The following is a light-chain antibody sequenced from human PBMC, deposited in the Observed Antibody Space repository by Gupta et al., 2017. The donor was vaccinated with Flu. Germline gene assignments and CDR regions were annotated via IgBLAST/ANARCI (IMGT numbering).Light chain of an antibody. Sequence: DIVRTQSPLFLPVTPGDAASISCRSSQGLFHINGHTYFDWYLQKPGQSPQLLIYWGCKRASGVPDRFSGSGSGTEFTLKIARGEAEDVGIYYCMQELQCPYAFGHGTRVDI. CDR2: WGC. CDR3: MQELQCPYA. CDR1: QGLFHINGHTY. J-gene: IGKJ3*01. V-gene: IGKV2-28*01.